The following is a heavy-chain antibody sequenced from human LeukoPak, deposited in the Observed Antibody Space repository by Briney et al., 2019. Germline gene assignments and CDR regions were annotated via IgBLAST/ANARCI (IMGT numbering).Heavy chain of an antibody. J-gene: IGHJ4*02. Sequence: GGSLRLSCAASGFTFSDYYMSWIRQAPGKGLEWVSYISSSGSTIYYADSVKGRFTISRDNAKSSLYLQMNSLRAEDTAVYYCARERREIGDFAAKARPRNDYWGQGTLVTVSS. CDR2: ISSSGSTI. V-gene: IGHV3-11*01. CDR3: ARERREIGDFAAKARPRNDY. CDR1: GFTFSDYY. D-gene: IGHD2/OR15-2a*01.